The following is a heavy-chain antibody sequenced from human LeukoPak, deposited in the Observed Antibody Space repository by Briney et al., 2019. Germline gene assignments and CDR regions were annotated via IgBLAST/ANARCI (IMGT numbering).Heavy chain of an antibody. CDR1: GFTFSSYW. J-gene: IGHJ4*02. CDR3: AKDLDTMIPGYFDY. V-gene: IGHV3-48*04. Sequence: PGGSLRLSCAASGFTFSSYWMHWVRQAPGKGLEWVSYISRSGSTKYYADSVKGRFTISRDNAKNSLSLQMNSLRAEDTAVYYCAKDLDTMIPGYFDYWGQGTLVTVSS. CDR2: ISRSGSTK. D-gene: IGHD3-10*01.